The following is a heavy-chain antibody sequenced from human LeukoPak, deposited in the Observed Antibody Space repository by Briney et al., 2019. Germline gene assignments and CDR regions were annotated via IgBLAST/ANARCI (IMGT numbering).Heavy chain of an antibody. CDR1: GFTFTTYS. CDR2: INAANGNT. CDR3: VRGAPIRVAVAATFAP. V-gene: IGHV1-3*01. Sequence: GASVKVSCKASGFTFTTYSIHWVRQAPGERLAWMGWINAANGNTQYSQKFQGRVTITRDTSASTAYMELSSLRSEDTAVYYCVRGAPIRVAVAATFAPWGQGTLVTVPS. D-gene: IGHD6-19*01. J-gene: IGHJ5*02.